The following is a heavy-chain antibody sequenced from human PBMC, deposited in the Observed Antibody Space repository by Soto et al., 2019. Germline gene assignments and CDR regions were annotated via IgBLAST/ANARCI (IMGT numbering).Heavy chain of an antibody. D-gene: IGHD5-12*01. CDR1: GVSVDSPMLG. V-gene: IGHV2-26*01. CDR3: ARMQRGVGPRWGIYWAMNV. Sequence: QITLKESGPVLVKPTETLTLTCTVSGVSVDSPMLGLVWIRQSPGRALEWLAHIFSSGEKYYRGSLGNRLTITKDYYARHLVLKMTNVGPTDTGTYFCARMQRGVGPRWGIYWAMNVWGQGTTVTVSS. J-gene: IGHJ6*01. CDR2: IFSSGEK.